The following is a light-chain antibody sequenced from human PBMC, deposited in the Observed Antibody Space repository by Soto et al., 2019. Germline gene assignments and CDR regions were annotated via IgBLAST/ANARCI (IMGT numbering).Light chain of an antibody. J-gene: IGLJ2*01. CDR3: QSYDSSLSAGV. CDR2: VNS. Sequence: QSVLTQPPSVSGAPGQRVTISCTGRSSNIGAGYDVHWYQQLPRTDPKLLILVNSNRPSGLPDRFSGSKSGTSASLAITGLKAEDEADFYCQSYDSSLSAGVFGGGTKLTGL. CDR1: SSNIGAGYD. V-gene: IGLV1-40*01.